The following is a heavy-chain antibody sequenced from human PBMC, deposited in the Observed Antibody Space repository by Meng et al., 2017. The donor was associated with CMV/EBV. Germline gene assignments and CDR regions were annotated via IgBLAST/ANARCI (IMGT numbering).Heavy chain of an antibody. J-gene: IGHJ4*01. CDR3: ARGLEEGLGWEMGY. CDR2: IDENGSSV. CDR1: GLSMRFFW. D-gene: IGHD3-16*01. Sequence: VELVGDGGGLVLAGGSLRLSCGVSGLSMRFFWMHWVRQVPGKGLEWLSRIDENGSSVSYADSVRGRFTISRDDAKNTLFLQMNSLRVEDTAVYYCARGLEEGLGWEMGYWGHGTLVTVSS. V-gene: IGHV3-74*01.